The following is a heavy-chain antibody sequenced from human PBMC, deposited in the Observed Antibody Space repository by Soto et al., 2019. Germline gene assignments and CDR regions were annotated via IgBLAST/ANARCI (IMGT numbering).Heavy chain of an antibody. CDR1: GFTFSSYS. V-gene: IGHV3-21*01. Sequence: EVQLVESGGGLVKPGGSLRLSCAASGFTFSSYSMNWVRQAPGKGLEWVSSISSSSSYIYYADSVKGRFTISRDNAKNSLYLQMNSLRAEDTAVYYCARDPLDKFLWFGGYYFDYWGQGTLVTVSS. CDR3: ARDPLDKFLWFGGYYFDY. CDR2: ISSSSSYI. D-gene: IGHD3-10*01. J-gene: IGHJ4*02.